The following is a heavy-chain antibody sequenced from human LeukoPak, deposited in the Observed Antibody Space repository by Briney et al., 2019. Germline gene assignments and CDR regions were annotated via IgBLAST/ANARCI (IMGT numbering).Heavy chain of an antibody. CDR1: GGSISSTTYY. J-gene: IGHJ4*02. CDR3: ARDLTTGLAYFDY. D-gene: IGHD3/OR15-3a*01. Sequence: SETLSLTCVVPGGSISSTTYYWGWIRQPPGKGLEWVGSLSHNGNTYCNPALKSRVTISGDSSKNQFSLRLTSVTAADTAFYYCARDLTTGLAYFDYWGQGALVAVSS. V-gene: IGHV4-39*07. CDR2: LSHNGNT.